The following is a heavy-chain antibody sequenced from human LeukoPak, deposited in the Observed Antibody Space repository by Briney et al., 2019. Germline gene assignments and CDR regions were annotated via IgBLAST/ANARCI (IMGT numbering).Heavy chain of an antibody. CDR3: ARESGYSSSWEPFDY. J-gene: IGHJ4*02. V-gene: IGHV1-69*06. D-gene: IGHD6-13*01. CDR1: GGTFSSYA. Sequence: SVKVSCKASGGTFSSYAISWVRQAPGQGLEWMGGIIPIFGTANYAQKFQGRVTITADKSTSTAYMELSSLRSEDTAVYYCARESGYSSSWEPFDYWGQGTLVTVSS. CDR2: IIPIFGTA.